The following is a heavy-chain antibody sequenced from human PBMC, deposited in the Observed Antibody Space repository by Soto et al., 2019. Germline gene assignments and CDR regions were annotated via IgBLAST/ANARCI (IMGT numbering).Heavy chain of an antibody. CDR3: ARDPSGTADY. Sequence: GGSLRLSCAASGFTFSSYAMHWVRQAPGKGLEYVSGISRNGGSTYYANSVKGRFTISRDNSKSTLYLQVGSLRAEDMAVYYCARDPSGTADYWGQGTLVTVSS. CDR1: GFTFSSYA. D-gene: IGHD1-1*01. CDR2: ISRNGGST. J-gene: IGHJ4*02. V-gene: IGHV3-64*01.